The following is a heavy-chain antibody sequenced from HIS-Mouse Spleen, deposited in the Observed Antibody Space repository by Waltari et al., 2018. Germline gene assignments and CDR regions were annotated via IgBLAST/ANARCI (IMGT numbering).Heavy chain of an antibody. CDR2: IYYSGST. V-gene: IGHV4-39*07. CDR1: GGSISSSSYY. Sequence: QLQLQESGPGLVKPSETLSLTCTVSGGSISSSSYYWGWIRHPPGKGLEWIGSIYYSGSTYYNPSLKNRVTISVDTSKNQFSLKLSSVTAADTAVYYCAREIPYSSSWYDWYFDLWGRGTLVTVSS. D-gene: IGHD6-13*01. J-gene: IGHJ2*01. CDR3: AREIPYSSSWYDWYFDL.